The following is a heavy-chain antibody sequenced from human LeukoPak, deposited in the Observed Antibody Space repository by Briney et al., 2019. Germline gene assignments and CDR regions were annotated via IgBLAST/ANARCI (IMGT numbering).Heavy chain of an antibody. CDR3: AKDLENYYGSGSYLN. D-gene: IGHD3-10*01. J-gene: IGHJ4*02. CDR2: IKQDGSEK. Sequence: PGGSLRLSCAASGFTFSSYWMSWVRQAPGKGLEWVANIKQDGSEKYYVDSVKGRFTISRDNAKNSLYLQMNSLRAEDTAVYYCAKDLENYYGSGSYLNWGQGTLVTVSS. V-gene: IGHV3-7*03. CDR1: GFTFSSYW.